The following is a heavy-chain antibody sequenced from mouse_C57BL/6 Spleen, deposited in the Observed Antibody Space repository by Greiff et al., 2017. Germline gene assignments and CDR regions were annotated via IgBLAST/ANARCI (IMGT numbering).Heavy chain of an antibody. V-gene: IGHV2-2*01. CDR3: ARPWGSRYAMDY. CDR2: IWSGGST. Sequence: VQLQQSGPGLVQPSQSVSITCTVSGFSLTSYGVHWVRQSPGKGLEWLGVIWSGGSTDYNAAFISRLSISKDNSKSQVFFKMNSLQADDTAIYYCARPWGSRYAMDYWGQGTSVTVSS. CDR1: GFSLTSYG. J-gene: IGHJ4*01.